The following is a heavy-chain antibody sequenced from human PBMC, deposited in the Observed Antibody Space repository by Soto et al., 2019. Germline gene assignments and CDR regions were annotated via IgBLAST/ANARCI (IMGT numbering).Heavy chain of an antibody. V-gene: IGHV4-39*01. CDR2: IYYSGST. CDR3: ARQNYDILTGYFPFYYYYGMDV. CDR1: GGSISSSSYY. Sequence: PSETLSLTCTVSGGSISSSSYYWGWIRQPPGKGLEWIGSIYYSGSTYYNPSLKSRVTISVDTSKNQFSLKLSSVTAADTAVYYCARQNYDILTGYFPFYYYYGMDVWGQGTTVTVSS. D-gene: IGHD3-9*01. J-gene: IGHJ6*02.